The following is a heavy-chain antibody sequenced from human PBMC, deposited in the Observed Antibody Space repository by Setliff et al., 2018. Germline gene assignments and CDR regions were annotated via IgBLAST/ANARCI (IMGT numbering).Heavy chain of an antibody. Sequence: SETLSLTCAVFGGPFSGYYWNWIRQPPGKRLEWIGSTYYNGTAYYNPSLQSRVAISVDTSKNYFSLDVSSVTAADTAVYYCVRESRSTWYRRDFWGQGTLVTVSS. CDR2: TYYNGTA. V-gene: IGHV4-34*01. CDR3: VRESRSTWYRRDF. J-gene: IGHJ4*02. D-gene: IGHD6-13*01. CDR1: GGPFSGYY.